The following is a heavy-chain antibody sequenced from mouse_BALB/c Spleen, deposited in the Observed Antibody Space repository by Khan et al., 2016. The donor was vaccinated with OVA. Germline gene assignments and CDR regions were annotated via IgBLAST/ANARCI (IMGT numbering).Heavy chain of an antibody. CDR2: IWGDGSS. CDR1: GFSLTDYG. J-gene: IGHJ3*01. CDR3: ARELRRGVFAY. D-gene: IGHD1-1*01. V-gene: IGHV2-6-7*01. Sequence: VQLQESGPGLVAPSQSLSITCTVSGFSLTDYGVNWVRQPPGKVLEWLGMIWGDGSSDYNSALKSRLSISKDYSKSQVFLIMNRLQTSETARYYCARELRRGVFAYWGQGTLVTVSA.